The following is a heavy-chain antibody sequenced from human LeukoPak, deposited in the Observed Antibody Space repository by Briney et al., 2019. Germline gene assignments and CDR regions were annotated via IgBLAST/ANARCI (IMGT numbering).Heavy chain of an antibody. CDR2: IYHTGNS. J-gene: IGHJ4*02. D-gene: IGHD2/OR15-2a*01. V-gene: IGHV4-59*08. Sequence: SETLSLTCTVSGGSVSSDYWSWIRQPPGKGLEWIGYIYHTGNSDYNPSLKSRATISLDTSKNQFSLKLTSVTAADTAVYFCARHPFSSPFDYWGQGTLVSVSS. CDR3: ARHPFSSPFDY. CDR1: GGSVSSDY.